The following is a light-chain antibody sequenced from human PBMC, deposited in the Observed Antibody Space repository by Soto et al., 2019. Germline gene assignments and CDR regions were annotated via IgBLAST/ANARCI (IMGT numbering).Light chain of an antibody. CDR2: DAN. J-gene: IGLJ3*02. CDR3: CSYAGIFTWV. Sequence: QSVLTQPRSVSGSPGQSVTISCTGTSSDVGAYNYVSWYQQHPGKAPKLMIYDANKRPSGVPDRFSDSKSDNTASLTISGLQAEDEADYYCCSYAGIFTWVFGGGTKVTVL. CDR1: SSDVGAYNY. V-gene: IGLV2-11*01.